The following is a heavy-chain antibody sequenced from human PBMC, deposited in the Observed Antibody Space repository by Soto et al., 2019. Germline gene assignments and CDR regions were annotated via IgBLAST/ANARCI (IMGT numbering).Heavy chain of an antibody. CDR3: AGDEGSRYGWFDP. Sequence: HVQLVQSGAEVKKPESSVKVSCKASGGTFSSYTISWVRQAPGQGLEWMGRIIPILGIANYAQKFQGRVTITADKSTSTAYMELSSLRSYDTALYYCAGDEGSRYGWFDPWGQGTLVTVSS. V-gene: IGHV1-69*08. CDR1: GGTFSSYT. CDR2: IIPILGIA. J-gene: IGHJ5*02. D-gene: IGHD1-20*01.